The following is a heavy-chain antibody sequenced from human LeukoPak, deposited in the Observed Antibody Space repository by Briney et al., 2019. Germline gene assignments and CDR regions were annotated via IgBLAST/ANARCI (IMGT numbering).Heavy chain of an antibody. CDR3: ARGRQWLVTVAFDI. CDR2: IYPGDSDT. Sequence: GESLQISCKGSGYSFTSCWIGWVRQMPGKGLEWMGIIYPGDSDTRYSPSFRGQVTISADKSISTAYLQWSSLKASDTAMYYCARGRQWLVTVAFDIWGQGTMVTVSS. CDR1: GYSFTSCW. D-gene: IGHD6-19*01. J-gene: IGHJ3*02. V-gene: IGHV5-51*01.